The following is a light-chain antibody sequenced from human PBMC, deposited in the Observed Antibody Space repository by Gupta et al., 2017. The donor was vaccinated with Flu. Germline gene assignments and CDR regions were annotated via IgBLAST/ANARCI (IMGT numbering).Light chain of an antibody. CDR3: QAWDINTGV. V-gene: IGLV3-1*01. J-gene: IGLJ1*01. CDR2: EDN. Sequence: SYELTQPPSVSVSPGQTASITCPGDKLGDKYVCWYQQRPGQSPVLVIYEDNKRPSGIPERFSGSNSGNTATLTISGTQAMDEADYYCQAWDINTGVFGTGTKVTVL. CDR1: KLGDKY.